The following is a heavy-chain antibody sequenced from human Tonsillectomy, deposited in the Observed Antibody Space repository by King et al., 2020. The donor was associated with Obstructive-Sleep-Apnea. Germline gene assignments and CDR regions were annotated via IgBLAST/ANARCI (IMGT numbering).Heavy chain of an antibody. Sequence: QLQESGPGLVKPSETLSLTCTVSGGSISSYYWSWIRQPPGKGLEWIGYIYYSGSTNYNPSLKSRVTISVDTSKNQFSLKLSSVTAADTAVYYCARDKEYYYGSGSLSWYFDLWGRGTLVTVSS. CDR2: IYYSGST. J-gene: IGHJ2*01. V-gene: IGHV4-59*01. CDR1: GGSISSYY. CDR3: ARDKEYYYGSGSLSWYFDL. D-gene: IGHD3-10*01.